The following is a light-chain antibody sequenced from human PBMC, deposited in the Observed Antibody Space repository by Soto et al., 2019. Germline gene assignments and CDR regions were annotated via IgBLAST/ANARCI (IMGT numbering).Light chain of an antibody. V-gene: IGLV2-8*01. J-gene: IGLJ3*02. CDR2: EVT. Sequence: QSALTQPPSASGSPGQSVTISCTGTSSDVGGYNYVSWYQQYPGRAPKLMIYEVTKRPSGVPDRFSGAKSRNTASLTVSGVQAEDEADYYCRSYAASNNFYFVFGGGTKVTVL. CDR1: SSDVGGYNY. CDR3: RSYAASNNFYFV.